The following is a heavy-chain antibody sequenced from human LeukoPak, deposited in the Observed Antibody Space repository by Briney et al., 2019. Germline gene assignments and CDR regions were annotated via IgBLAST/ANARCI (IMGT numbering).Heavy chain of an antibody. V-gene: IGHV4-4*07. CDR3: ARDRRIQLWLGDIYYVDV. J-gene: IGHJ6*03. CDR2: IYTSGST. Sequence: PSATLSLTCTVSGGSISSYYWSWIRQPAGKGLEWIGRIYTSGSTNYNPSLKSRVTMSVDTSKNQFSLKLSSVTAADTAVYYCARDRRIQLWLGDIYYVDVWGKGTTVTISS. CDR1: GGSISSYY. D-gene: IGHD5-18*01.